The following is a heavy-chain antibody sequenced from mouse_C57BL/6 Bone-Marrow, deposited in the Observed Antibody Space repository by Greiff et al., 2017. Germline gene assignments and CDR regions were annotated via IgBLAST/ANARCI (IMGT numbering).Heavy chain of an antibody. V-gene: IGHV5-6*01. D-gene: IGHD2-1*01. Sequence: EVQLVESGGDLVKPGGSLKLSCAASGFTFSSYGMSWVRQTPDKRLEWVATISSGGSYTYYPDSVKGRFTISRDNAKNTLYLQMSSLKSEDTAMYYCARNYYYFDYWGQGTTLTVSS. J-gene: IGHJ2*01. CDR2: ISSGGSYT. CDR3: ARNYYYFDY. CDR1: GFTFSSYG.